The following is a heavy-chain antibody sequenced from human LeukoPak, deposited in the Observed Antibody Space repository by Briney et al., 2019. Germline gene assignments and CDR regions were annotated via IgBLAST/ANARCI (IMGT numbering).Heavy chain of an antibody. Sequence: ASVKVSCKASGYIFTGYYLHWVRQAPGQGLEWMGWINPNSGGTNYAQKFQGRVTMTRDTSISTAYTELSRLRSDDTAVYYCAKAHGTYYYDSSGRNWFDPWGQGTLVTVSS. CDR2: INPNSGGT. CDR1: GYIFTGYY. V-gene: IGHV1-2*02. CDR3: AKAHGTYYYDSSGRNWFDP. D-gene: IGHD3-22*01. J-gene: IGHJ5*02.